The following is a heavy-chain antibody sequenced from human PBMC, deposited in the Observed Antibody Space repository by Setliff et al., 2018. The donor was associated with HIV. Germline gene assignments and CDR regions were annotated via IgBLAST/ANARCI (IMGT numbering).Heavy chain of an antibody. CDR3: TRVGTSSTYYYMDV. CDR1: GYTFISYG. V-gene: IGHV1-18*01. J-gene: IGHJ6*03. D-gene: IGHD7-27*01. Sequence: ASVKVSCKASGYTFISYGISWVRQVPGQGLEWMGWISDFKGNTIYAQKLQGRLTMTTDTSTSTAYMELSSLKTEDTAVYYCTRVGTSSTYYYMDVWGRGTTVTVSS. CDR2: ISDFKGNT.